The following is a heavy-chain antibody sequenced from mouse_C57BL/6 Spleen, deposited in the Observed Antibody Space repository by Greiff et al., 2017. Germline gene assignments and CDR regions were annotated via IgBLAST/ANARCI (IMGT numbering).Heavy chain of an antibody. CDR2: IWGVGST. D-gene: IGHD2-4*01. CDR3: ASEGDYDGGAFAY. V-gene: IGHV2-6*01. Sequence: VKLMESGPGLVAPSQSLSITCTVSGFSLTSYGVDWVRQSPGKGLEWLGVIWGVGSTNYNSALKSRLSISKDNSKSQVFLKMNSLQTDDTAMYYCASEGDYDGGAFAYWGQGTLVTVSA. CDR1: GFSLTSYG. J-gene: IGHJ3*01.